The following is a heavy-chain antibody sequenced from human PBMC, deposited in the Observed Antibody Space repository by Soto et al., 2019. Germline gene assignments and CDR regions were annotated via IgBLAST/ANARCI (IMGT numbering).Heavy chain of an antibody. CDR3: ARDMGYEAFDI. V-gene: IGHV1-2*04. Sequence: ASVKVSCKASGYTFTGYYMDWVRQAPGQGLEWMGWINPNSGGTNYAQKFQGWVTMTRDTSISTAYMELSRLRSDDTAVYYCARDMGYEAFDIWGQGTMVTVSS. D-gene: IGHD5-12*01. CDR1: GYTFTGYY. J-gene: IGHJ3*02. CDR2: INPNSGGT.